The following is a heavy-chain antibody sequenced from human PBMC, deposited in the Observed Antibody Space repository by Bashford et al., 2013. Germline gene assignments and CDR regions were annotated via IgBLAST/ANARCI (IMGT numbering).Heavy chain of an antibody. Sequence: GGSLRLSCAASGFTFSGSTIHWVRQASGKGLEWVGRIRRKLDSYATGYAASVKGRFTISRDDSKNTAYLQMNSLKAEDTAVYYCAQTGSPAEESGYWGQGTLVTVSS. CDR1: GFTFSGST. V-gene: IGHV3-73*01. D-gene: IGHD1-1*01. CDR2: IRRKLDSYAT. CDR3: AQTGSPAEESGY. J-gene: IGHJ4*02.